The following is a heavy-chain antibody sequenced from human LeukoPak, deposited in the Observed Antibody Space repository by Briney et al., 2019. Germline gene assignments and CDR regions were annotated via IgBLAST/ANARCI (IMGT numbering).Heavy chain of an antibody. V-gene: IGHV3-74*01. CDR1: GFMFSRYL. J-gene: IGHJ4*02. CDR3: ARPGRYFDY. Sequence: PGGSLRLSCTASGFMFSRYLMHWVRQAPGKGLVGVSRINGDGTITTYADSVKGRFTVSRDNAKNSPYLQMNSLRAEDTAVYYCARPGRYFDYWGQGTLVTVSS. CDR2: INGDGTIT. D-gene: IGHD1-26*01.